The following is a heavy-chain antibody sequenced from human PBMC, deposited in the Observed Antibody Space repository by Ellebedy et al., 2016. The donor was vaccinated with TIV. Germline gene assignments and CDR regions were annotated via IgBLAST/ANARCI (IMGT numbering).Heavy chain of an antibody. CDR2: IYPDDSDT. V-gene: IGHV5-51*01. J-gene: IGHJ4*02. D-gene: IGHD7-27*01. CDR1: GYSFTSYW. Sequence: GESLKISXKGSGYSFTSYWIAWVRQMPGKGLECMGIIYPDDSDTRYSPSFQGQVTISADKSISTAYLQWSNLKPSDTAMYFCARQGRPTGVPFDYWGQGTLVTVSS. CDR3: ARQGRPTGVPFDY.